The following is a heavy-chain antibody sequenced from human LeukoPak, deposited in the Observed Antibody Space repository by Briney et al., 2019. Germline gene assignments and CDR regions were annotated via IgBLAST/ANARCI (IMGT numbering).Heavy chain of an antibody. V-gene: IGHV4-34*01. CDR1: GGSFSGYY. J-gene: IGHJ4*02. CDR2: INHSGST. Sequence: SETLSLTCAVYGGSFSGYYWSWTRQPPGKGLEWIGEINHSGSTNYNPSLKSRVTISVDTSKNQFSLKLSSVTAADTAVYYCARAPAASDYWGQGTLVTVSS. CDR3: ARAPAASDY.